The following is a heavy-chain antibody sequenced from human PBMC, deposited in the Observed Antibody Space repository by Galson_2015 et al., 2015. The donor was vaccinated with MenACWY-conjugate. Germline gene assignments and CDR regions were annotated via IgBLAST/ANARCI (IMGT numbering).Heavy chain of an antibody. D-gene: IGHD4-23*01. J-gene: IGHJ2*01. CDR3: AKARPPLHHGGDSKSNWYFDL. CDR1: GFIFSSYG. CDR2: IKPDGSEK. Sequence: SLRLSCAASGFIFSSYGFHWVRQAPGRGLEWVANIKPDGSEKYYMDSVKGRFTISRDNAKNSLYMQMNSLRAEDTAVYHCAKARPPLHHGGDSKSNWYFDLWGRGTLLTVSS. V-gene: IGHV3-7*03.